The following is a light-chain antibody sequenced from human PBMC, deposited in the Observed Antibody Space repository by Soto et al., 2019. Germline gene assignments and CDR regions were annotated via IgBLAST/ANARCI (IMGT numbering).Light chain of an antibody. J-gene: IGKJ3*01. V-gene: IGKV3-15*01. CDR3: QQYNDWPPFT. Sequence: EIVMTQSPATLSVSPGERATLSCRASQSVNDKLAWFQQEPGQAPRLLIYGASITATGIPARFSGSGSGTEFTLTIFNLQSEDFAVYYCQQYNDWPPFTFGPGTKVDIK. CDR1: QSVNDK. CDR2: GAS.